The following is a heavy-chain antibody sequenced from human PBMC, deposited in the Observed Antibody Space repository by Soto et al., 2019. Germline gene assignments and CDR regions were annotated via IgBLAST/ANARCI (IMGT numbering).Heavy chain of an antibody. Sequence: SETLSLTCTVSGGSVSSGSYYWSWIRQPPGKGLEWIGYIYYSGSTNYNPSLKSRVTISVDTSKNQFSLKLSSVTAADTAAYYCARWVPAYSSSSEGEYYWGQGTLVTVSS. CDR2: IYYSGST. V-gene: IGHV4-61*01. CDR1: GGSVSSGSYY. J-gene: IGHJ4*02. CDR3: ARWVPAYSSSSEGEYY. D-gene: IGHD6-6*01.